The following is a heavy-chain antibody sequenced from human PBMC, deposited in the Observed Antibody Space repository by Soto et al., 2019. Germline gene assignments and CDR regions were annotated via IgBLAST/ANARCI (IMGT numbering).Heavy chain of an antibody. D-gene: IGHD3-22*01. J-gene: IGHJ4*02. CDR3: AFGDYYDSSGYYFYY. Sequence: ASVKVSCKASGYTFTSYGISWVRQAPGQGLEWMGWISAYNGNTNYAQKLQGRVTMTTDTSTSTAYMELRSLRSDDTAVYYCAFGDYYDSSGYYFYYWGQGTMVTVSS. CDR2: ISAYNGNT. V-gene: IGHV1-18*01. CDR1: GYTFTSYG.